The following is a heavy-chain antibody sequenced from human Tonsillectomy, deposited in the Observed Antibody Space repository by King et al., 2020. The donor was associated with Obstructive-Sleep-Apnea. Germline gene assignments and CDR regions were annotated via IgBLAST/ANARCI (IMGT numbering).Heavy chain of an antibody. J-gene: IGHJ3*01. CDR1: GFSFSSYW. D-gene: IGHD4-17*01. CDR3: ARGGPHGNFDF. CDR2: IHGDESKT. V-gene: IGHV3-74*01. Sequence: VQMQESGGGLVQPGGSLRLSCVVSGFSFSSYWMHWVRQAPGEGLVWVSRIHGDESKTIYADSVKGRFTISRDNAKNTVYLQMNSLRVDDTAVYYCARGGPHGNFDFWGQGTMVTVSS.